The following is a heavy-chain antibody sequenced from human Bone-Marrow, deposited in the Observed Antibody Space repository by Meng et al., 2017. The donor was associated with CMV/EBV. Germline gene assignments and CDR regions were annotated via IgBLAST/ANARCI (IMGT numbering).Heavy chain of an antibody. CDR2: IIPIFGTA. CDR3: ARGQLELASPFDY. CDR1: GGTVSSYA. Sequence: KGSGGTVSSYAISWVRQAPGQGLEWMGGIIPIFGTANYAQKFQGRVTITTDESTSTAYMELSSLRSEDTAVYYCARGQLELASPFDYWGQGTLVTVSS. J-gene: IGHJ4*02. D-gene: IGHD1-1*01. V-gene: IGHV1-69*05.